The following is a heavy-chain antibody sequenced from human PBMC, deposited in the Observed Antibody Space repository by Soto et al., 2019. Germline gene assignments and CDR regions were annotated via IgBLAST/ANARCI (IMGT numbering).Heavy chain of an antibody. V-gene: IGHV3-7*03. CDR3: ARGHSTSPNWFDP. CDR1: GFTFSNYW. J-gene: IGHJ5*02. CDR2: IKVDGSAK. Sequence: EVQLVGSGGGLVQPGGSLRLSCAASGFTFSNYWMSWVRQAPGKGLEWVANIKVDGSAKYYVNSVKGRFTISRDNAKNSLYLKMNSLRAEDTAVYYCARGHSTSPNWFDPWGQGTLVTVSS. D-gene: IGHD6-6*01.